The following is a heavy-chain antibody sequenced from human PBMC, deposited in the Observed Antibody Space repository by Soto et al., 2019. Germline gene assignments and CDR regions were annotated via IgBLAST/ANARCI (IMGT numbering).Heavy chain of an antibody. CDR2: IYYSGST. D-gene: IGHD4-17*01. J-gene: IGHJ5*02. CDR1: GGSISSSSYY. Sequence: QLQLQESGPGLVKPSETLSLTCTVSGGSISSSSYYWGWIRQPPGKGLEWIGSIYYSGSTYYNPSLKSRVTISVDTSKNQFSLKLSSVTAADTAVYYCARGSMTTVTTRHWFDPWGQGTLVTVSS. CDR3: ARGSMTTVTTRHWFDP. V-gene: IGHV4-39*01.